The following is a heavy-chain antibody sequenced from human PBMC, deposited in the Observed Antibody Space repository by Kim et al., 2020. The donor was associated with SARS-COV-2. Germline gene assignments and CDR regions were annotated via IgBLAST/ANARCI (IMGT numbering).Heavy chain of an antibody. V-gene: IGHV1-3*04. D-gene: IGHD2-15*01. CDR1: GYTFTSFG. J-gene: IGHJ4*02. CDR2: INTGNGNS. CDR3: ARDGGSYSFDY. Sequence: ASVKVSCKASGYTFTSFGIHWVRQAPGQRLEWMGWINTGNGNSGSSQNFQGRVTITTDTSASTVYMDLSSLRSEDTAMYYCARDGGSYSFDYWGQGTLVTVSS.